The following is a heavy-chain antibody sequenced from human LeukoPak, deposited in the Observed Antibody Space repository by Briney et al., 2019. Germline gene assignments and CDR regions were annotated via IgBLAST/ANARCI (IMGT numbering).Heavy chain of an antibody. CDR1: GFTFSSYA. D-gene: IGHD6-19*01. Sequence: GGSLRLSCAASGFTFSSYAMSWVRQAPGKGLEWVSSISGSGDNRDYADSVKGRFTISRDNSKSTLYLEMNSLRAEDTAIYYCAKNPLVSGTIYFDSWGQGTLLTVSS. V-gene: IGHV3-23*01. CDR2: ISGSGDNR. CDR3: AKNPLVSGTIYFDS. J-gene: IGHJ4*02.